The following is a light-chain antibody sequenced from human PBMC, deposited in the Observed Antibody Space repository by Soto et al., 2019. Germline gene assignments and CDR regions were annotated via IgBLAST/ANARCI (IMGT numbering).Light chain of an antibody. Sequence: EIVMTQSPATLSVSPGERATLSCRASQTVCSNVAWYQQRPGQAPRLLIYRASSRAIDIPARFSGSGSGTEFTLTISSLQSEDSAVYYCQHYQNLWAFGQGTKV. CDR3: QHYQNLWA. V-gene: IGKV3-15*01. CDR1: QTVCSN. J-gene: IGKJ1*01. CDR2: RAS.